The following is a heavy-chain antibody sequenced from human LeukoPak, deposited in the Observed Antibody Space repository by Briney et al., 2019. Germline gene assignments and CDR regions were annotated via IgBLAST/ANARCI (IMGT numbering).Heavy chain of an antibody. CDR2: ISSSSTYI. Sequence: TGGSLRLSCAASEFSFSSYTMTWVRQAPGKGLEWVSYISSSSTYIYYADSVKGRFTISRDNARNSLFLQMHSLRAEDTAVYYCTRSPQYCGSDCYSDYWGQGTLVTVSS. V-gene: IGHV3-21*01. CDR3: TRSPQYCGSDCYSDY. CDR1: EFSFSSYT. J-gene: IGHJ4*02. D-gene: IGHD2-21*02.